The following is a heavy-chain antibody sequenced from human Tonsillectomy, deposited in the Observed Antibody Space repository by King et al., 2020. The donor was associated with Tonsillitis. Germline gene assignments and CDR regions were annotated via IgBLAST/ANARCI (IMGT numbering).Heavy chain of an antibody. Sequence: VQLVESGGGVVQPGGSLRLSCAASGFTFDDYAMHWVRQAPGKGLEWVSLISGDGGSTYYADSVKGRFPISRENSKTSLYLQMNSLRTEDTALYYCAQSRSYYDFWSGSQDYYYMDVWGKGTTVTVSS. CDR1: GFTFDDYA. V-gene: IGHV3-43*02. CDR3: AQSRSYYDFWSGSQDYYYMDV. J-gene: IGHJ6*03. D-gene: IGHD3-3*01. CDR2: ISGDGGST.